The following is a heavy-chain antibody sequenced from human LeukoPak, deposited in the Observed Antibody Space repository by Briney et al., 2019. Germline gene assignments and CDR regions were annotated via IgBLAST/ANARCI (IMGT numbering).Heavy chain of an antibody. CDR2: INPNSGGT. D-gene: IGHD6-13*01. J-gene: IGHJ5*02. CDR1: GYTFTGYY. CDR3: ARDWDRYSSMFNWFDP. V-gene: IGHV1-2*02. Sequence: ASVKVSCKASGYTFTGYYMHWVRQAPGQGLEWMGWINPNSGGTNYAQKFQGRVTMTRDTSISTAYMELSRLTSDDTAVYYCARDWDRYSSMFNWFDPWGQGTLVTVSS.